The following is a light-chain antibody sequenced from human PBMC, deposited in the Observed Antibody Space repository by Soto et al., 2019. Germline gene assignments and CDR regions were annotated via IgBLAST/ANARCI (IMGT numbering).Light chain of an antibody. J-gene: IGKJ3*01. V-gene: IGKV1-27*01. Sequence: DIQMTQSPSSLSASVGDRVTITCRASQGISNYLAWYQQKPGKVPKLLIYAASTLQSGVPSWFSGSGSGTDFTLTISSLQPEDVATYYCQKYNSAPPGVTFGPGTKVDIK. CDR3: QKYNSAPPGVT. CDR2: AAS. CDR1: QGISNY.